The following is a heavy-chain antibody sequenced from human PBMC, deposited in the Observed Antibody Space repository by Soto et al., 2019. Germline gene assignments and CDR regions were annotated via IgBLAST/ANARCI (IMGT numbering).Heavy chain of an antibody. CDR1: GFTFSTYG. J-gene: IGHJ2*01. CDR3: ARGWYCGGDCYEWYFDL. Sequence: QVQLVESGGGVVQPGRSLRLSCAASGFTFSTYGMHWVRQAPGKGLEWVSAIWYDGSNKYYADSVKGRFTISRDNSKNTLYLQMNSLRAEDTAVYYCARGWYCGGDCYEWYFDLWGRRTLVTVSS. V-gene: IGHV3-33*01. CDR2: IWYDGSNK. D-gene: IGHD2-21*02.